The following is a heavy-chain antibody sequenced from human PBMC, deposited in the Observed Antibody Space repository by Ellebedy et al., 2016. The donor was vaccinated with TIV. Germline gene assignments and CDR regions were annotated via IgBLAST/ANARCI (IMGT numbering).Heavy chain of an antibody. CDR2: INAGNGNT. J-gene: IGHJ4*02. CDR3: AAFTSYGSGTETPENN. D-gene: IGHD3-10*01. V-gene: IGHV1-3*01. CDR1: GYTFTSYA. Sequence: ASVKVSXKASGYTFTSYAMHWVRQAPGQRLEWMGWINAGNGNTKYSQKFQERVTITRDMSTSTAYMELSSLRSEDTAVYYWAAFTSYGSGTETPENNWGQGTLVTVSS.